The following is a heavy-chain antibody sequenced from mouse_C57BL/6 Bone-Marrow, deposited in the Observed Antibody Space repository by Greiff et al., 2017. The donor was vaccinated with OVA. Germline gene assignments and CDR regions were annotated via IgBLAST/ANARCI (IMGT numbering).Heavy chain of an antibody. CDR2: IYPRSGNT. CDR3: ARPHSYGSREGFAY. V-gene: IGHV1-81*01. CDR1: GYTFTSYG. J-gene: IGHJ3*01. D-gene: IGHD1-1*01. Sequence: VQLQQSGAELARPGASVKLSCKASGYTFTSYGISWVKQRTGQGLEWIGGIYPRSGNTYYNEKFKGKATLTADKSSSTAYMELRSLTSEDSAVYFCARPHSYGSREGFAYWGQGTLVTVSA.